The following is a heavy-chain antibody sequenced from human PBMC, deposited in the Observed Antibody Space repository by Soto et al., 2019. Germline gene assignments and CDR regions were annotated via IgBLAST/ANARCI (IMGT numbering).Heavy chain of an antibody. Sequence: GWSLRLSCTVSGFAFNNYGINWVRQAPGKGLEWVSSISKSDYTYYSDSVKGRFTISRDNAKNSVSLQMNTLRVEDTAVYYCAREDSIIIPAVSDFWGQGTLVTVSS. D-gene: IGHD2-2*01. CDR3: AREDSIIIPAVSDF. V-gene: IGHV3-21*01. J-gene: IGHJ4*02. CDR2: ISKSDYT. CDR1: GFAFNNYG.